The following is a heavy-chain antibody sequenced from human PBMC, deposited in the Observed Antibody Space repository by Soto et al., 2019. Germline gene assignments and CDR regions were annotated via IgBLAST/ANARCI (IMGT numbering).Heavy chain of an antibody. J-gene: IGHJ6*04. CDR2: INHSGST. CDR3: ARSRAFYGMDV. CDR1: GGSFSGYY. Sequence: SETLSLTCAVYGGSFSGYYWSWIRQPPGKGLEWIGEINHSGSTNYNPSLKSRVTISVDTSKNQFSLKLSSVTAADTAVYYCARSRAFYGMDVWGKGTTVTVSS. V-gene: IGHV4-34*01.